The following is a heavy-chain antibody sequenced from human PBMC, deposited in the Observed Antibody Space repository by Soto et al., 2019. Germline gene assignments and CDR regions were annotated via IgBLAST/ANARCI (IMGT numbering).Heavy chain of an antibody. CDR3: ARTPYYFDY. J-gene: IGHJ4*02. CDR1: GFTFSSYW. Sequence: GESLKISCAASGFTFSSYWMSWVRQAPGKGLEWVANIKQDGSEKYYVDSVKGRFTISRDNAKNSLYLQMNSLRAEDTAVYYCARTPYYFDYWGQGTLVTVSS. CDR2: IKQDGSEK. V-gene: IGHV3-7*03.